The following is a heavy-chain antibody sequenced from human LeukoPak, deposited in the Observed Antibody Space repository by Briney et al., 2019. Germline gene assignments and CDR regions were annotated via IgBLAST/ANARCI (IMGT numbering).Heavy chain of an antibody. D-gene: IGHD3-10*01. CDR2: INHSGDT. J-gene: IGHJ4*02. V-gene: IGHV4-34*01. CDR3: AREANSYDSGTYAWFDY. CDR1: GGSFRAYF. Sequence: SETLSLTCAVHGGSFRAYFWSWIRQSPGKGLEWIGEINHSGDTNYNPSLKNRVTISSDTSKDQFSLKLSSVTAADTAIYYCAREANSYDSGTYAWFDYWGQGTLVTVSS.